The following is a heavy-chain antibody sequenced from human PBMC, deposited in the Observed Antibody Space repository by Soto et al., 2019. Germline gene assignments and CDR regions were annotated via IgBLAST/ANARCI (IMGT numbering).Heavy chain of an antibody. Sequence: EVQLVESGGGLVQPGRSLRLSCAASGFTFDDYAMHWVRQAPGKGLEWVTGISWNSDTIGYADSVKGRFTISRDNSKNTLYLQMNSLRAEDTAVYYCAKDHNSGSYHLLDYWGQGTLVTVSS. CDR1: GFTFDDYA. CDR2: ISWNSDTI. J-gene: IGHJ4*02. V-gene: IGHV3-9*01. CDR3: AKDHNSGSYHLLDY. D-gene: IGHD1-26*01.